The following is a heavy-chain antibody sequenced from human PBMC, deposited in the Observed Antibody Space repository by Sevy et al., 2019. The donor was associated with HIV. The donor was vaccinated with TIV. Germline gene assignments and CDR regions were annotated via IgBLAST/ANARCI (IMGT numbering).Heavy chain of an antibody. Sequence: GGSLRLSCAASGFTFSSYAMSWVRQAPGKGLEWVSAISGSGGSTYYADSVKGRFTISRDNSKNTLYLQMNSLRAEDTAVYYCAKGSYSSSWPNEVGDYWGQGTLVTVSS. D-gene: IGHD6-13*01. CDR3: AKGSYSSSWPNEVGDY. V-gene: IGHV3-23*01. CDR2: ISGSGGST. CDR1: GFTFSSYA. J-gene: IGHJ4*02.